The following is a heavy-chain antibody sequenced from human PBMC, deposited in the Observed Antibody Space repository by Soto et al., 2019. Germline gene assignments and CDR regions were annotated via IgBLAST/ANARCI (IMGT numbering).Heavy chain of an antibody. V-gene: IGHV3-30-3*01. D-gene: IGHD2-21*02. CDR2: ISYDGSNK. CDR1: GFTFSSYA. CDR3: AGDDFDCGGDCYSGAFDY. Sequence: QVQLVESGGGVVQPGRSLRLSCAASGFTFSSYAMHWVRQAPGKGLERVAVISYDGSNKYYADSVKGRFTISRDNSKNTLYLQMNSLRAEDTAVYYCAGDDFDCGGDCYSGAFDYWCQGTLVTASS. J-gene: IGHJ4*02.